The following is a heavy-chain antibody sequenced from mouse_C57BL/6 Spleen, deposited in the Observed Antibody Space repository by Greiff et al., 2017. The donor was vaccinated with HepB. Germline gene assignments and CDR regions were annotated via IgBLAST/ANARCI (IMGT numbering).Heavy chain of an antibody. CDR3: AETAQRYYAMDY. J-gene: IGHJ4*01. CDR2: IWWDDDK. V-gene: IGHV8-8*01. D-gene: IGHD3-2*02. Sequence: LKESGPGILQPSQTLSLTCSFSGFSLSTFGMGVGWIRQPSGKGLEWLAHIWWDDDKYYNPALKSRLTISKDTSKNQVFLKIANVDTADTATYYCAETAQRYYAMDYWGQGTSVTVSS. CDR1: GFSLSTFGMG.